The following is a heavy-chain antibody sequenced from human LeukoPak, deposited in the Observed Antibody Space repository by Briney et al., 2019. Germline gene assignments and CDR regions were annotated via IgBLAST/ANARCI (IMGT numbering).Heavy chain of an antibody. CDR2: IYNGDNT. Sequence: GGSLRLSCAVSGFIVGSIHMAWVRQAPGKGLEWVSVIYNGDNTYYADSVRGRFTISRDKYKNTLYLQMSGLRAEGTAVYYCVRASQWLAFDYWGQGTLVTVSS. CDR3: VRASQWLAFDY. CDR1: GFIVGSIH. J-gene: IGHJ4*02. D-gene: IGHD6-19*01. V-gene: IGHV3-66*01.